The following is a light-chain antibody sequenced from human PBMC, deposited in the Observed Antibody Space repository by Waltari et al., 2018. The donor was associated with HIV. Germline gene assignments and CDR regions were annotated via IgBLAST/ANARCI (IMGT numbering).Light chain of an antibody. CDR2: RSN. CDR3: ASWDDRLSAIV. Sequence: QSVLTQPPSASGTPGQRVTMTCPGSSYNIGSTFVSWYKQVPGTAPKLLVFRSNERPSGVPDRFAGSKSDTSASLAISDLRSDDEADYYCASWDDRLSAIVFGGGTKLTVL. V-gene: IGLV1-47*01. J-gene: IGLJ3*02. CDR1: SYNIGSTF.